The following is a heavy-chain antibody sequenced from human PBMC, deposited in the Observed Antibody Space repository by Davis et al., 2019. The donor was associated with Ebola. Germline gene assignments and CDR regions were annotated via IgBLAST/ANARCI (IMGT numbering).Heavy chain of an antibody. V-gene: IGHV4-4*07. CDR2: IYTSGST. J-gene: IGHJ6*03. D-gene: IGHD3-3*01. Sequence: PSETLSLTCTVSGGSISSYYWSWIRQPAGKGLEWIGRIYTSGSTNYNPSLKSRVTMSVDTSKNQFSLKLSSVTAADTAVYYCARDPGPLGFWSGSIPYYYMDVWGKGTTVTVSS. CDR1: GGSISSYY. CDR3: ARDPGPLGFWSGSIPYYYMDV.